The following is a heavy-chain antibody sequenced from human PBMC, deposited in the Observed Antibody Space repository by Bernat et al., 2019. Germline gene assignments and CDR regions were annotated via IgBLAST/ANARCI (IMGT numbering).Heavy chain of an antibody. V-gene: IGHV3-23*01. CDR3: AKEPSIAVAGTTYDY. D-gene: IGHD6-19*01. Sequence: EVQLLESGGGLVQPGGSLRLSCAASGFTFSSYAMSWVRQAPGKGLEWVSSFFCFGGSTYYADSVKGRFTISRDNSKNTLYLQMNSLRAEDTAVYYCAKEPSIAVAGTTYDYWGQGTLVTVSS. J-gene: IGHJ4*02. CDR1: GFTFSSYA. CDR2: FFCFGGST.